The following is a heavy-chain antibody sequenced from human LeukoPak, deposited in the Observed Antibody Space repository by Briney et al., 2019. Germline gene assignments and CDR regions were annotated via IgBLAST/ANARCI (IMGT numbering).Heavy chain of an antibody. D-gene: IGHD3-3*01. V-gene: IGHV4-4*09. CDR2: IYTSGNT. CDR3: ARRGTIFGPESF. CDR1: GGSISYYY. J-gene: IGHJ2*01. Sequence: SETLSLTCSVSGGSISYYYWTWIRQPPGKGLEWIGYIYTSGNTDYNPSLKSRVSMSLDTSKSQLSLNLSSVTAADTAVYFCARRGTIFGPESFWGRGTLVTVSS.